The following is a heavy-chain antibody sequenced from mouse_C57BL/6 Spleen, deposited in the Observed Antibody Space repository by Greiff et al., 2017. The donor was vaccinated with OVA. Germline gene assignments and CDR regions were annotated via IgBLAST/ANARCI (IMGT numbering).Heavy chain of an antibody. Sequence: QVQLQQPGAELVRPGSSVKLSCKASGYTFTSYWMDWVKQRPGQGLEWIGNIYPSDSENHYNQKFKDKATLTVDKSSSTAYMQLSSLTSEDSAVYYCAREGGYYPYAMDYWGQGTSVTVSS. J-gene: IGHJ4*01. D-gene: IGHD2-3*01. CDR2: IYPSDSEN. CDR1: GYTFTSYW. V-gene: IGHV1-61*01. CDR3: AREGGYYPYAMDY.